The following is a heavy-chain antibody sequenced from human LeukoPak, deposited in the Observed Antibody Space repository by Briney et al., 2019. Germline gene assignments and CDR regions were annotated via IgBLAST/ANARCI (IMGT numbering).Heavy chain of an antibody. CDR2: INSSSSYI. Sequence: GGAPRLSRAASRVTFTSYSMNWVRHAPGKRLEWVSPINSSSSYIYYADSVKGRFAISRDNAKNSLYLQMNSLRAEDTAVYYCARDEVTIFGVVPNWFDPWGQGTLVTVSS. V-gene: IGHV3-21*01. J-gene: IGHJ5*02. D-gene: IGHD3-3*01. CDR1: RVTFTSYS. CDR3: ARDEVTIFGVVPNWFDP.